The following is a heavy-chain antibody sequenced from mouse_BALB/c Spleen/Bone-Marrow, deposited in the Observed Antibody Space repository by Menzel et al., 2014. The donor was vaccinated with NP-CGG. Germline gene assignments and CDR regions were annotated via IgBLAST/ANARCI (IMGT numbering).Heavy chain of an antibody. D-gene: IGHD2-1*01. CDR1: VFSFSNYG. CDR3: VRGNYGNYVDYFDF. J-gene: IGHJ2*01. CDR2: INSNGGST. Sequence: EVMMGESGGGLVQPGGSLKLSCAGSVFSFSNYGMSWVRQTPDKRLSFVATINSNGGSTYYPNRMKGRFTISRDTTKNTLYLQMSSLKSEGTAMYYCVRGNYGNYVDYFDFWGQGTPLPVSS. V-gene: IGHV5-6-3*01.